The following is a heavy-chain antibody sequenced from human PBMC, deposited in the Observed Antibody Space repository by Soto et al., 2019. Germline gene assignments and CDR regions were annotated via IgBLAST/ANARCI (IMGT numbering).Heavy chain of an antibody. CDR1: GGSISSGDYY. V-gene: IGHV4-30-4*01. J-gene: IGHJ5*02. Sequence: QVQLQESGPGLVKPSQTLSLTCTVSGGSISSGDYYWSWIRQPPGKGLEWIGYIYYSGSTYYNPYLKSRVTISVDTSKNQFYLKLSSVTAADTAVYYCARERPDGCRLDPWGQGTLVTVSS. CDR3: ARERPDGCRLDP. D-gene: IGHD6-19*01. CDR2: IYYSGST.